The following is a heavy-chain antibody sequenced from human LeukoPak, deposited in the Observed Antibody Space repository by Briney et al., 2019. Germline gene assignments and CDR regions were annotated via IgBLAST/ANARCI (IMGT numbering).Heavy chain of an antibody. V-gene: IGHV3-11*06. CDR3: ARDLEIDIVATSYYFDY. Sequence: GGSLRLSCAASGFTFSDYYMSWIRQAPGKGLEWVSSISSSSSYIYYADSVKGRFTISRDNAKNSLYLQMNSLRAEDTAVYYCARDLEIDIVATSYYFDYWGQGTLVTVSS. CDR1: GFTFSDYY. D-gene: IGHD5-12*01. CDR2: ISSSSSYI. J-gene: IGHJ4*02.